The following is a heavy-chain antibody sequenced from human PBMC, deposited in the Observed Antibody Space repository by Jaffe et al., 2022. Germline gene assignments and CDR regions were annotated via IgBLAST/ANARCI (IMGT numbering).Heavy chain of an antibody. CDR1: GYTFTGYY. V-gene: IGHV1-2*06. CDR2: INPNSGGT. J-gene: IGHJ5*02. CDR3: ARDISYGLIRPGIAAAGAQYNWFDP. Sequence: QVQLVQSGAEVKKPGASVKVSCKASGYTFTGYYMHWVRQAPGQGLEWMGRINPNSGGTNYAQKFQGRVTMTRDTSISTAYMELSRLRSDDTAVYYCARDISYGLIRPGIAAAGAQYNWFDPWGQGTLVTVSS. D-gene: IGHD6-13*01.